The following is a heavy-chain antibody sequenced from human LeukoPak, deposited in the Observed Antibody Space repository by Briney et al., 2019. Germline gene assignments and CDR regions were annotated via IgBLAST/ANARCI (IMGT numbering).Heavy chain of an antibody. J-gene: IGHJ4*02. CDR2: IDPSDSYT. CDR1: GYSFTRYW. CDR3: ARHYGAAGDFDT. V-gene: IGHV5-10-1*01. D-gene: IGHD6-13*01. Sequence: GESLKISCKGSGYSFTRYWISWARQMPGKGLEWMGRIDPSDSYTNYSPSFEGHVTISADKSISTAYLQWSSLKASDIATYYCARHYGAAGDFDTWGQGTLVTVSS.